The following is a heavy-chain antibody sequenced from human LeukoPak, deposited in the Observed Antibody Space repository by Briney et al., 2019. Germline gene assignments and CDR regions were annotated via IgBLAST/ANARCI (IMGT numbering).Heavy chain of an antibody. V-gene: IGHV1-18*01. CDR1: GYTFTSYG. J-gene: IGHJ3*02. CDR3: ARTRSGWSGSDAFDI. D-gene: IGHD6-19*01. CDR2: ISAYNGNT. Sequence: GASVKVSCKASGYTFTSYGISWVRQAPGQGLEWMGWISAYNGNTNYAQKLQGRVTMTTDTSTSTAYMELRSLRSDDTAVYYCARTRSGWSGSDAFDIWGQGTMVTVSS.